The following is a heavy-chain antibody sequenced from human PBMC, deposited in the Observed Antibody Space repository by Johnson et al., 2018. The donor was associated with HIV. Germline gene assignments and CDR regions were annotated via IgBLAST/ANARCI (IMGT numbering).Heavy chain of an antibody. J-gene: IGHJ3*02. CDR3: AKDMGQLVGQDAFDI. CDR2: ISYDGNNR. D-gene: IGHD6-6*01. Sequence: VQLVESGGGVVQPGRSLRLSCAASGFTFSSYAMHWVRQAPGKGLEWVEVISYDGNNRYYADSVKGRFTISRDNSKNTLYLKMNSLRLEDPALYYCAKDMGQLVGQDAFDIWGQGTMVTVSS. V-gene: IGHV3-30-3*01. CDR1: GFTFSSYA.